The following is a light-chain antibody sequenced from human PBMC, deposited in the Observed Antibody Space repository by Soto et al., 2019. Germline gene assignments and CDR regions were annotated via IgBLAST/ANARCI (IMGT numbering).Light chain of an antibody. CDR1: QSISTW. CDR2: NAS. CDR3: QQYDSYSPLT. Sequence: DIQMTQSPSTLSASVGDSVTITCRASQSISTWLAWYQQTPGKAPKLMIYNASTLESGVPSRFSGSGSGTEFTLTISSMQHGDFATSYCQQYDSYSPLTFGGGTKVEI. V-gene: IGKV1-5*03. J-gene: IGKJ4*01.